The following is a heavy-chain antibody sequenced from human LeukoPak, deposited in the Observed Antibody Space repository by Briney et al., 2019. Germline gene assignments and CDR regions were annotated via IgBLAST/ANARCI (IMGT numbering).Heavy chain of an antibody. CDR2: IKQDGSAK. CDR1: GFTFSSYW. V-gene: IGHV3-7*01. J-gene: IGHJ6*03. CDR3: AKAISYYYMDV. Sequence: GGSLRLSCAASGFTFSSYWMSWVRQAPGKGLEWVANIKQDGSAKYFTDSVKGRFTISRDNAKNSLYLQMSSLRAEDTAVYYCAKAISYYYMDVWGKGTTVIVSS. D-gene: IGHD3-3*01.